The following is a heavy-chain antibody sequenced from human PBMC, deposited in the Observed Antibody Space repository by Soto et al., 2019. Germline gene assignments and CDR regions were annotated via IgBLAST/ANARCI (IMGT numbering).Heavy chain of an antibody. CDR2: ILHSGST. V-gene: IGHV4-30-4*01. J-gene: IGHJ4*02. CDR3: ARAPENSENWNPYYFDY. CDR1: GVSISSGDTY. Sequence: QVQLQESGPRLVKPSQTLSLTCSVSGVSISSGDTYWAWIRQAPGKGLEWIGYILHSGSTYYNPYLDSRLTISLDTSKNQFSLRLRSVTAADTAVYFCARAPENSENWNPYYFDYWGQGTLVTVSP. D-gene: IGHD1-1*01.